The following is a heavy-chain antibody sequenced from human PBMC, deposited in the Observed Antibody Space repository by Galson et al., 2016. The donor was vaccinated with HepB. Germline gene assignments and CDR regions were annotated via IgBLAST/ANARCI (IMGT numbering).Heavy chain of an antibody. D-gene: IGHD3-3*01. V-gene: IGHV4-59*01. CDR2: ITHTGST. CDR3: ARLPEVFGFVDS. Sequence: SETLSLTCTVSGDSFSSYYWSWIRQPPGKALEWIGYITHTGSTNYNPSLNSRAILSLGTSNNQFSLEVRSVTAAYTAVYYCARLPEVFGFVDSWGQGTLVTVSS. J-gene: IGHJ5*01. CDR1: GDSFSSYY.